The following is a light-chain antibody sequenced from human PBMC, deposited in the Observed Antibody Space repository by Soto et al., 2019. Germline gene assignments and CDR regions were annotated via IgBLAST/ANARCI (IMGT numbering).Light chain of an antibody. CDR2: KTS. CDR3: QQYNTYPWT. J-gene: IGKJ1*01. Sequence: DIQMTQSPSTLSASVGDRVTITYRASQSISRRVGWLQQKPGKGPNRQIYKTSTVERGVPSSSSGSGSGTEYTLTISSLQPDDCATDYSQQYNTYPWTCGQGTQVEIK. V-gene: IGKV1-5*03. CDR1: QSISRR.